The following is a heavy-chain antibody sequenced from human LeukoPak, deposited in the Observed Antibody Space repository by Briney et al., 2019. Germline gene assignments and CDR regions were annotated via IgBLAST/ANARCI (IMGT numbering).Heavy chain of an antibody. CDR1: GGTFSSYA. V-gene: IGHV1-69*06. D-gene: IGHD6-19*01. CDR3: ASGSGWYSIDY. J-gene: IGHJ4*02. Sequence: GASVKVSCKASGGTFSSYAISWVRQAPGQGLEWMGGIIPIFGTANYAQKFQGRVTITADKSTSTAYMELSSLRSEDTAVYYCASGSGWYSIDYWGQGTLVTVSS. CDR2: IIPIFGTA.